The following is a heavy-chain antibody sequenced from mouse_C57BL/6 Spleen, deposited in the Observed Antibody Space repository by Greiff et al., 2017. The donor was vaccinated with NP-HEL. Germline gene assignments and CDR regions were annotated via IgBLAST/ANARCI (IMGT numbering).Heavy chain of an antibody. CDR3: ATLLWAY. CDR2: ISYDGSN. V-gene: IGHV3-6*01. J-gene: IGHJ3*01. D-gene: IGHD2-10*01. Sequence: ESGPGLVKPSQSLSLTCSVTGYSITSGYYWNWIRQFPGNKLEWMGYISYDGSNNYNPSLKNRISITRDTSKNQFFLKLNSVTTEDTATYYCATLLWAYWGQGTLVTVSA. CDR1: GYSITSGYY.